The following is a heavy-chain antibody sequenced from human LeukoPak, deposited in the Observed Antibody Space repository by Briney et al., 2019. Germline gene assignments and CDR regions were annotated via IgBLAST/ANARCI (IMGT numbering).Heavy chain of an antibody. V-gene: IGHV3-33*01. Sequence: GGSLRLSCAASGFIFSSFGMHWVRQAPGKGLEWVAVIWHDGSYKYYLDSVKGRFTISRDNAKNSLYLQMNSLRAEDTAVYYCARGPSTVTTLADAFDIWGQGTMVTVSS. J-gene: IGHJ3*02. CDR1: GFIFSSFG. CDR2: IWHDGSYK. D-gene: IGHD4-17*01. CDR3: ARGPSTVTTLADAFDI.